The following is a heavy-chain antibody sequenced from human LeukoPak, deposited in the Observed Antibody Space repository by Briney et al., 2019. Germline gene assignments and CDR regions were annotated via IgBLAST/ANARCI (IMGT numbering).Heavy chain of an antibody. CDR3: ATQSMVRGEYPYWFDP. D-gene: IGHD3-10*01. CDR2: IYYSGST. J-gene: IGHJ5*02. CDR1: GGSISSSSYY. V-gene: IGHV4-39*01. Sequence: PSETLSLTCTVSGGSISSSSYYWGWIRQPPGEGLEWIGSIYYSGSTYYNPSLKSRVTISVDTSKNQFSLKLSSVTAADTAVYYCATQSMVRGEYPYWFDPWGQGTLVTVSS.